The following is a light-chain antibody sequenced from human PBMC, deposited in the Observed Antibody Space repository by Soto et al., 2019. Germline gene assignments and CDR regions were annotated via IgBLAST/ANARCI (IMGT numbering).Light chain of an antibody. CDR1: GSNIGAGYD. CDR3: QSYDSSLSGSRV. Sequence: QSVLTQPPSVSGAPGRRVPFSCIGSGSNIGAGYDVHWYQQLPGTAPKLPIYGNSNRPSGVPDRFSGSKSGTSASLAITGLQAEDEADYYCQSYDSSLSGSRVFGTGTKVTVL. J-gene: IGLJ1*01. CDR2: GNS. V-gene: IGLV1-40*01.